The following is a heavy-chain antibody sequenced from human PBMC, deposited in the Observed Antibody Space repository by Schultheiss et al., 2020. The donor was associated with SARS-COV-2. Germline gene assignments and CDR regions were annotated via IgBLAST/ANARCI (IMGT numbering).Heavy chain of an antibody. J-gene: IGHJ3*02. Sequence: GESLKISCAASGFTFSNYWMHWVRQAPGKGLEWVSSISSSSSYIYYADSVKGRFTIARDNSKNTLYLQVNSPRADDTAVYYCATYSNPGAFDIWGQGTMVTVSS. CDR2: ISSSSSYI. V-gene: IGHV3-21*01. CDR3: ATYSNPGAFDI. D-gene: IGHD4-11*01. CDR1: GFTFSNYW.